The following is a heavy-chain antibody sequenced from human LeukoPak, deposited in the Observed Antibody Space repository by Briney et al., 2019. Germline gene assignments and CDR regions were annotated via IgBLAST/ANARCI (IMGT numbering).Heavy chain of an antibody. CDR3: AREGPRGNSQFDY. V-gene: IGHV3-33*01. J-gene: IGHJ4*02. D-gene: IGHD2/OR15-2a*01. CDR1: GFTISNYG. Sequence: PGGSLRLSCAASGFTISNYGMHWVRQAPGKGLEWVALIWYDGSNKYYTDSVKGRLTISRDNSKDTLFLQMNSLRAEDTAVYYCAREGPRGNSQFDYWGQGTLVTVSS. CDR2: IWYDGSNK.